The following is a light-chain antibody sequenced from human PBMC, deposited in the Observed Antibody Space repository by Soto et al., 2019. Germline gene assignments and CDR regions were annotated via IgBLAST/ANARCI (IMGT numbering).Light chain of an antibody. CDR1: SSNIGANY. CDR2: DDN. V-gene: IGLV1-47*02. CDR3: AAWDNSLSGRV. Sequence: QSVLTQAPSASGTPGQRVTISCSGSSSNIGANYVYWYQQVPGTAPKLLVFDDNQRPSGVPDRFSDSKSGTSAFLAISGLRSEDEADYYCAAWDNSLSGRVFGGGTKLTVL. J-gene: IGLJ3*02.